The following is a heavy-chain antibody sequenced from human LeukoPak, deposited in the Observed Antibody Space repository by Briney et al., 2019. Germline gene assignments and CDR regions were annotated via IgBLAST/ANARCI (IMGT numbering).Heavy chain of an antibody. V-gene: IGHV3-30*18. CDR3: AKDILTGYYLGDY. CDR2: ISYDGSNK. J-gene: IGHJ4*02. Sequence: PGGSLRLSCAASGFTFSSYGMHWVRQAPGKGLEWVAVISYDGSNKYYADSVKGRFTISRDNSKNTLYLQMNSLRAEDTAVYYCAKDILTGYYLGDYWGQGTLVTVSS. CDR1: GFTFSSYG. D-gene: IGHD3-9*01.